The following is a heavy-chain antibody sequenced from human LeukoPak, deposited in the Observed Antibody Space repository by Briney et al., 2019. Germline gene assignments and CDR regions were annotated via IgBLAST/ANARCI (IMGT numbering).Heavy chain of an antibody. Sequence: HPGRSLRLSCAASGFTFSSYAIHWVRQAPGKGLEWVAVTSYDGGNKYYGDSVKGRFTISRDNSKSTLYLEVSSLRAEDTAVYYCARGGYFDILTGYYQTQYYYPMDVWGRGTTVTVSS. V-gene: IGHV3-30*04. J-gene: IGHJ6*02. CDR2: TSYDGGNK. CDR1: GFTFSSYA. CDR3: ARGGYFDILTGYYQTQYYYPMDV. D-gene: IGHD3-9*01.